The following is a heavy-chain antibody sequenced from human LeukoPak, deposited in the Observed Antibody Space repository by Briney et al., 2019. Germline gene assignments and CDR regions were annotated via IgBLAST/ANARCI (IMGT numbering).Heavy chain of an antibody. CDR1: GGSINNYW. Sequence: SETLSLTCTVSGGSINNYWWSWIRQPPGKGLEWIGYIYYTGSTNYNPSLKSRVTMSVDTSKNQFSLKLSSVTAADTAVYYCARSPSTYYYDSSGPEEAFDIWGQGTMVTVSS. CDR2: IYYTGST. D-gene: IGHD3-22*01. CDR3: ARSPSTYYYDSSGPEEAFDI. J-gene: IGHJ3*02. V-gene: IGHV4-59*01.